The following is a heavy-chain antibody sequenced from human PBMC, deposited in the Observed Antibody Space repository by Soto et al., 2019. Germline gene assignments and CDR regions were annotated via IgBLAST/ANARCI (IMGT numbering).Heavy chain of an antibody. J-gene: IGHJ4*02. CDR3: AIARGDNESDWGRLSRRLDY. D-gene: IGHD3-16*01. Sequence: QVQLVQSWAEVKKPGSSVKVSCKASGGTFSSYAISWERQAPGQGLEWLGGIIPIFGTANYAQKFQGRVTITADESTSTAYMELSSLRSEDTSVYYCAIARGDNESDWGRLSRRLDYWGQGTLVTVSS. CDR2: IIPIFGTA. V-gene: IGHV1-69*01. CDR1: GGTFSSYA.